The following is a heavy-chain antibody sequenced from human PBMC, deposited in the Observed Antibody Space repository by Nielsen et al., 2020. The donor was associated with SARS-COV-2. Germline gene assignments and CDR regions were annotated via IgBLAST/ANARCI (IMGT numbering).Heavy chain of an antibody. D-gene: IGHD3-22*01. CDR2: ISGNSDSA. V-gene: IGHV1-18*04. CDR1: GYTFTKYG. CDR3: ASSAPPSGFNWFDP. Sequence: ASVKVSCKASGYTFTKYGISWVRHATGHGLEWMGWISGNSDSAKYVKKFLGRVIMTTDTSTSTAYLEVRSLRSDDTAVYYCASSAPPSGFNWFDPWGQGTLVTVSS. J-gene: IGHJ5*02.